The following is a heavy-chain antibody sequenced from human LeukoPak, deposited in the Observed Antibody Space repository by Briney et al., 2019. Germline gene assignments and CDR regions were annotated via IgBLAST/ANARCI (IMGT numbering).Heavy chain of an antibody. CDR3: AAPYYDFWSGYLYYSDY. D-gene: IGHD3-3*01. J-gene: IGHJ4*02. V-gene: IGHV4-61*02. CDR1: GGSISSGSSY. CDR2: IYTSGST. Sequence: SETLSLTCTVSGGSISSGSSYWSWIRQPAGKGLEWIGRIYTSGSTNYNPSLQSRVTISVDTSKNQFSLKLSSVTAADTAVYYCAAPYYDFWSGYLYYSDYWGQGTLVTVSS.